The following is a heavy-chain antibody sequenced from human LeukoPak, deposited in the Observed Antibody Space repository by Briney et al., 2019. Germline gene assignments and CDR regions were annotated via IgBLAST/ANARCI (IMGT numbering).Heavy chain of an antibody. CDR1: GFSISSGYY. CDR3: ARANYGGFDY. Sequence: SETLSLTCIASGFSISSGYYWGWMRQPPGKGLEWIGNIYRSGSTYYNPSLKSRVTISVDTSKNQFSLRLTSVTAADTAVYYCARANYGGFDYWGQGTLVPVSS. V-gene: IGHV4-38-2*02. D-gene: IGHD5-24*01. CDR2: IYRSGST. J-gene: IGHJ4*02.